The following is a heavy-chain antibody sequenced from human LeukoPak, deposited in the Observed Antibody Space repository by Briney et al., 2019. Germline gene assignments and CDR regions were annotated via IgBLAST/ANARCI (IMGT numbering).Heavy chain of an antibody. CDR1: GGSISSSTYY. D-gene: IGHD6-6*01. J-gene: IGHJ4*02. CDR3: ARQSRGSSSSRDYFDY. V-gene: IGHV4-39*01. CDR2: IYYSGST. Sequence: SETLSLTCTVSGGSISSSTYYWGWIRQPPGKGLEWIGSIYYSGSTYYNPSLKSRVTISVDTSENHFSLNLSSVTAADTAVYYCARQSRGSSSSRDYFDYWGQGTLVTVSS.